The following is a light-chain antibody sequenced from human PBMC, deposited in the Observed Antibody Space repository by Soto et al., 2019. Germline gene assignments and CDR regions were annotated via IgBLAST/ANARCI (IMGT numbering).Light chain of an antibody. CDR2: DVS. Sequence: QSALTQPRSVSGSPGQSVTISCTGTSGDVGGYNYVSWYQQHPGKVPKLMIYDVSKRPSGVPDRFSGSKSGNTASLTISGLQADDEADYYCCSYAGRSTPYVFGTGTKLTVL. V-gene: IGLV2-11*01. CDR1: SGDVGGYNY. J-gene: IGLJ1*01. CDR3: CSYAGRSTPYV.